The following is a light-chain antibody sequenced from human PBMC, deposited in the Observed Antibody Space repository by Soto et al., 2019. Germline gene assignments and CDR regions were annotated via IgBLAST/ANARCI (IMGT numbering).Light chain of an antibody. CDR3: QQSYHTPFT. CDR2: AAS. Sequence: DIQMTQSPSSLSASVGDRVTITCRASQSISSYLNWYQQKPGKAPKLLIYAASSLQSGVPSRFSGSGSGNNFHSTNNRLQPEEFATYFCQQSYHTPFTFGQGTKLEIK. J-gene: IGKJ2*01. CDR1: QSISSY. V-gene: IGKV1-39*01.